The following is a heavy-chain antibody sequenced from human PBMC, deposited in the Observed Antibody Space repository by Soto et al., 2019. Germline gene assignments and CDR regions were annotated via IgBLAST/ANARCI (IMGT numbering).Heavy chain of an antibody. D-gene: IGHD2-2*01. Sequence: TLSLTCTVSGGSISSGGYYWSWIRQHRGKGLEWIGYIYYSGSTYYNPSLKSRVTISVDTSKNQFSLKLSSVTAADTAVYYCARDRIRSSYYYYGMDAWGQGSTVTVSS. CDR3: ARDRIRSSYYYYGMDA. CDR1: GGSISSGGYY. CDR2: IYYSGST. V-gene: IGHV4-31*03. J-gene: IGHJ6*02.